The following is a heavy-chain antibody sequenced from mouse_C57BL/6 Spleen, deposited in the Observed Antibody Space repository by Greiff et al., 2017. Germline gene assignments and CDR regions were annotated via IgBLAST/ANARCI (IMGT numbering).Heavy chain of an antibody. CDR1: GYTFTDYY. D-gene: IGHD4-1*01. Sequence: VQLQQSGAELVRPGASVKLSCKASGYTFTDYYINWVKQRPGQGLEWIARIYPGSGNTYYNEKFKGKATLTAEKSSSTAYMQLSSLTSEDSAVYFCARSVLTGVPFAYWGQGTLVTVSA. J-gene: IGHJ3*01. CDR2: IYPGSGNT. V-gene: IGHV1-76*01. CDR3: ARSVLTGVPFAY.